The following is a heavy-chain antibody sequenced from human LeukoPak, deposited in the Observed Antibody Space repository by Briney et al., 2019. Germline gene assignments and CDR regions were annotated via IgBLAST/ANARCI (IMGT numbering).Heavy chain of an antibody. CDR3: ARDPADYYDSKGY. V-gene: IGHV3-21*01. J-gene: IGHJ4*02. Sequence: GGSLRHSCAASGFTFSSYSMNWVRHAPEKGLEWVSSISSSSSHIYYADSVKGRFTISRDNAKNSLYPQMNSLRAKATAVYYCARDPADYYDSKGYWGEGTLVTVSS. CDR1: GFTFSSYS. CDR2: ISSSSSHI. D-gene: IGHD3-22*01.